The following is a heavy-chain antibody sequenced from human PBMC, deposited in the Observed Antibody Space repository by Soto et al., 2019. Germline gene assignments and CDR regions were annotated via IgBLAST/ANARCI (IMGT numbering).Heavy chain of an antibody. Sequence: QVQLVQSGAELKKPGASVKVSCKASGYTFSNYDMNWVRQATGQWPEWIDWVNPNNGDTGYAQKFQGRVTLTTDIYTSTAYMELTSLRSEDTAIYYCAKVSRKGSATDFHYWRQGTLITVSS. CDR2: VNPNNGDT. V-gene: IGHV1-8*01. D-gene: IGHD3-10*01. CDR3: AKVSRKGSATDFHY. CDR1: GYTFSNYD. J-gene: IGHJ4*02.